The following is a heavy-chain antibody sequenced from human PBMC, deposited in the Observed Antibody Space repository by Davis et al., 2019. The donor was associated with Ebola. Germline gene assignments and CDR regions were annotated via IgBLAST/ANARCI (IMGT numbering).Heavy chain of an antibody. Sequence: ASVKVSCKASGYTFTSYGISWVRQAPGQGLEWMGWISAYNGNTNYAQKFQGRVTMTRDTSTSTVYMELSSLRSEDTAVYYCARKSTVVPAAPFDYWGQGTLVTVSS. CDR2: ISAYNGNT. J-gene: IGHJ4*02. V-gene: IGHV1-18*01. D-gene: IGHD2-2*01. CDR1: GYTFTSYG. CDR3: ARKSTVVPAAPFDY.